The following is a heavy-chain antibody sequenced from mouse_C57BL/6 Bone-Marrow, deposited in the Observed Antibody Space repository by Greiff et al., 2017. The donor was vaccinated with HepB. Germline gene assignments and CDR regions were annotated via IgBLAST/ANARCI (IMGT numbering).Heavy chain of an antibody. Sequence: VQLQQSGAELVRPGASVKLSCTASGFNIKDDYMHWVKQRPEQGLEWIGWIDPENGDTEYASKFQGKATITADTSSNTAYLQLSSLTSEDTAVYYCTIGQLRLADAMDYWGQGTSVTVSS. J-gene: IGHJ4*01. CDR3: TIGQLRLADAMDY. CDR2: IDPENGDT. V-gene: IGHV14-4*01. D-gene: IGHD3-2*02. CDR1: GFNIKDDY.